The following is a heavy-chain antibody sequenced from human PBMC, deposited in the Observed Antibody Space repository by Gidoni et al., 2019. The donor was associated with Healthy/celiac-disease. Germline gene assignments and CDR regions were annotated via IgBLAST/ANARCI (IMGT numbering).Heavy chain of an antibody. J-gene: IGHJ4*02. D-gene: IGHD6-6*01. CDR1: GHSFTSYL. V-gene: IGHV5-51*01. CDR3: ASGSSGPYYFDY. Sequence: EVHMVQPGAEVKTPGESLKISCTGSGHSFTSYLIGWGRPLPGKGLEWMGIIYHGDSDTSYSPSFQGQVTISADKSISSAYLQWSSRKASDTAMYYCASGSSGPYYFDYWGQGTLVTVSS. CDR2: IYHGDSDT.